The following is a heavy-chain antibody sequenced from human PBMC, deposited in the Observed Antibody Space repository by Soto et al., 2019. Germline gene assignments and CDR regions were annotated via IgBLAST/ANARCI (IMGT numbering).Heavy chain of an antibody. CDR3: TLKFANEFDS. CDR1: GFTFSSYS. CDR2: SRNKLNSYTT. J-gene: IGHJ4*02. Sequence: GGSLRLSCAASGFTFSSYSMNWVRQAPGKGLEWVGRSRNKLNSYTTEYAASVKGRFSISRDDSKNSVFLQMNSLKTEDTAVYYCTLKFANEFDSWGQGTLVTVSS. V-gene: IGHV3-72*01.